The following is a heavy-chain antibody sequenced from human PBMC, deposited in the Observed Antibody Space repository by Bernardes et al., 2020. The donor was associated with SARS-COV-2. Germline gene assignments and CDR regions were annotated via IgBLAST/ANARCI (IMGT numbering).Heavy chain of an antibody. Sequence: GGSLRLSCAASGFTFNMYAMTWVRQAPGKGLEWVSGISGSGGSTYYADSVKGRFTISRDNSKNTLFLQMNSLRAEDTAVYYCAKCVVGYYAVDVWGQGTTVNVSS. D-gene: IGHD2-15*01. CDR3: AKCVVGYYAVDV. J-gene: IGHJ6*02. CDR1: GFTFNMYA. V-gene: IGHV3-23*01. CDR2: ISGSGGST.